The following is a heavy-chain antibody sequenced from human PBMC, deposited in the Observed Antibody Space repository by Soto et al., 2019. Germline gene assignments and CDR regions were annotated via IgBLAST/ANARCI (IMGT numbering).Heavy chain of an antibody. CDR1: GYTFSSYG. V-gene: IGHV1-18*01. J-gene: IGHJ6*03. CDR2: ISAYNGNT. Sequence: QVLLVPSGGGVKKPGASVKVSCKASGYTFSSYGISWVRQAPGQGLEWMGWISAYNGNTNYAQKLQGRVTMTTDTSTSTAYMELRSLRSDDTAVYYCARSRILDRPRTKYYMDVWSKGTTVTVSS. CDR3: ARSRILDRPRTKYYMDV.